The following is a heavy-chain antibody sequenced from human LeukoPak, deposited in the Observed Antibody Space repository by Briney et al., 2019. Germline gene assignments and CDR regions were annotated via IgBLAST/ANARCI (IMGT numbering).Heavy chain of an antibody. CDR2: IDNSGST. D-gene: IGHD2-15*01. Sequence: SETLSLTCTVSGGSISSSYWSWVRQPPGKGLEWIGYIDNSGSTNYNPSLKSRVTISVDTSKNQFSLKLSSVTAADTAVYYCARVRPCSGGSCYYFDYWGQGTLVTVSS. V-gene: IGHV4-59*12. J-gene: IGHJ4*02. CDR1: GGSISSSY. CDR3: ARVRPCSGGSCYYFDY.